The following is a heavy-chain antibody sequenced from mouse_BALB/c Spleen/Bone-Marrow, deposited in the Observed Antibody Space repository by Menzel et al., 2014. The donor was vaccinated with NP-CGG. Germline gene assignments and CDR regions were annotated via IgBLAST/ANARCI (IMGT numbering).Heavy chain of an antibody. D-gene: IGHD2-14*01. Sequence: VKVVESGPGLVAPSQSLSITCTASGFSLTSFGIHWVRQPPGKGLEWLGVIWAGGSTNYDSAFMSRLSISKDNSKNQVFLKMSSLQTDDTAMYYCATYNRYDGAYWGQGTLVTVSA. CDR3: ATYNRYDGAY. V-gene: IGHV2-9*02. J-gene: IGHJ3*01. CDR1: GFSLTSFG. CDR2: IWAGGST.